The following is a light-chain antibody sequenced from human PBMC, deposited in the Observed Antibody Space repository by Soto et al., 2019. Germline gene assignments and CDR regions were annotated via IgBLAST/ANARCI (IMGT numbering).Light chain of an antibody. J-gene: IGKJ1*01. V-gene: IGKV3-15*01. CDR2: GAS. Sequence: IVMTQSPGTLSVSPGESTTLSCRASQNVGRNLAWYQQKPGQAPRLLIYGASTRAAGIPARFSGRGSGTEFTLIISSLQSADSAVYYCQQYNEWPSFGQGTKVDIK. CDR3: QQYNEWPS. CDR1: QNVGRN.